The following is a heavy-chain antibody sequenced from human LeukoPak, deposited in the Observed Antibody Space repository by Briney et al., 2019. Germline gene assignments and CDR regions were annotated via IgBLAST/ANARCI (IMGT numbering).Heavy chain of an antibody. CDR1: GGSIRNDY. J-gene: IGHJ4*02. CDR2: IYYSGST. D-gene: IGHD6-13*01. CDR3: ARQSEEYSSREFDY. V-gene: IGHV4-39*01. Sequence: SETLSLTCAVSGGSIRNDYWSWIRQPPGKGLEWIGSIYYSGSTYYNPSLKSRVTISVDTSKNQFSLKLSSVTAADTAVYYCARQSEEYSSREFDYWGQGTLVTVSS.